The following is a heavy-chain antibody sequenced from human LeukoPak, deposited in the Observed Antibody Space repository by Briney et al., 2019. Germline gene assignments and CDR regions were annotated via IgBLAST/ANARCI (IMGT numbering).Heavy chain of an antibody. V-gene: IGHV3-53*01. CDR3: ARGGYNGHDPLYYFDY. Sequence: GGSLRLSCAASGFTVSSNYMNWVRQAPGKGLKWVSVIYRGGNTYYADSVKGRFTISRDNSKNTLYLQMNSLRAEDTAVYYCARGGYNGHDPLYYFDYWGQGTLVTVSS. J-gene: IGHJ4*02. CDR2: IYRGGNT. CDR1: GFTVSSNY. D-gene: IGHD5-12*01.